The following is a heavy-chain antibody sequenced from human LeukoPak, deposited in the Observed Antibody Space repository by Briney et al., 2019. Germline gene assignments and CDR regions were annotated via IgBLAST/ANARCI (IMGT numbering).Heavy chain of an antibody. CDR3: TRVTTNGYFEY. CDR1: GFTFSSFW. Sequence: GGSLRLSCAASGFTFSSFWMGWGRQAPGKGLEWVASINFDASASHHVDSVNGRFTISRDNAKNSLYLQMRYLRAEDTAVYFCTRVTTNGYFEYWGQGSLVTVSS. V-gene: IGHV3-7*04. CDR2: INFDASAS. D-gene: IGHD1-1*01. J-gene: IGHJ4*02.